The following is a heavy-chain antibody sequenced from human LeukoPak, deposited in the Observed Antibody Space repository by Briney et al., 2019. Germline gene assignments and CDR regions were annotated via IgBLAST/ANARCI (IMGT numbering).Heavy chain of an antibody. J-gene: IGHJ4*02. CDR3: AKELMRLDVGEGDPAFDY. Sequence: PGGSLRLSCSASGFTFSTYWMSWVRQAPGKGLEWVANMKRDGSEIYYVDSVKGRFTISRDNSKNTLYLQMNSLRAEDTAVYYCAKELMRLDVGEGDPAFDYWGQGTLVTVSS. CDR2: MKRDGSEI. CDR1: GFTFSTYW. V-gene: IGHV3-7*03. D-gene: IGHD3-16*01.